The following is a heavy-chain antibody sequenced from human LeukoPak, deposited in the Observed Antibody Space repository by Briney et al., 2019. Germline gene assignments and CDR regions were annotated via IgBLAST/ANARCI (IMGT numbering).Heavy chain of an antibody. CDR3: ARGRSWRSYFDY. J-gene: IGHJ4*02. D-gene: IGHD1-1*01. Sequence: PSETLSLTCTVSGGSISSGGYYWSWIRQHPGKGLEWIGYIYYSGSTYYNPSLKSRVTISVDTSKNQFSLKLSSVTAADTAVYYCARGRSWRSYFDYWGQGTLVTVSS. CDR2: IYYSGST. CDR1: GGSISSGGYY. V-gene: IGHV4-31*03.